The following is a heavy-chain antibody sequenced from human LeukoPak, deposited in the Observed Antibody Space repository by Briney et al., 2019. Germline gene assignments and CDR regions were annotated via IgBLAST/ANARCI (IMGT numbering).Heavy chain of an antibody. Sequence: PGRSLRLSCAASGFTFSSYAMHWVRQAPGKGLEWVALTSFDGNDQYYADFVKGRFTISRDSSKNTLYLQMNSLRPDDTAVYYCAKGSVGTPPPFDFWGQGTLVTVSS. CDR3: AKGSVGTPPPFDF. J-gene: IGHJ4*02. CDR1: GFTFSSYA. D-gene: IGHD2-15*01. V-gene: IGHV3-30-3*01. CDR2: TSFDGNDQ.